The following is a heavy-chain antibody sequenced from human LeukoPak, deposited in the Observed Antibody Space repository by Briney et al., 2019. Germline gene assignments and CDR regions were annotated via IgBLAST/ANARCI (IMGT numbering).Heavy chain of an antibody. CDR3: ARDLGSGSYYPDY. D-gene: IGHD1-26*01. CDR1: GFTFSSYG. J-gene: IGHJ4*02. CDR2: IWYDGSNK. V-gene: IGHV3-33*01. Sequence: GGSLRLSCAASGFTFSSYGMHWVRQAPGKGLEWVAVIWYDGSNKYCADSVKGRFTISRDNSKNTLYLQMNSLRAEDTAVYYCARDLGSGSYYPDYWGQGTLVTVSS.